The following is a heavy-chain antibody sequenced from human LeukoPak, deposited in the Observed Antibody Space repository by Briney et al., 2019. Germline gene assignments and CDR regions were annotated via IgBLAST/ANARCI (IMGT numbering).Heavy chain of an antibody. CDR1: GYTFTSYD. J-gene: IGHJ5*02. D-gene: IGHD2-2*02. CDR3: ARNLGFYTITKYDP. CDR2: MNPNSGNT. V-gene: IGHV1-8*01. Sequence: GAPVKVSCKASGYTFTSYDINWVRQATGQGLEWMGWMNPNSGNTGYAQKFQGRVTMTRNTSISTAYMELSSLRSEDTAVYYCARNLGFYTITKYDPWGQGTLVTVSS.